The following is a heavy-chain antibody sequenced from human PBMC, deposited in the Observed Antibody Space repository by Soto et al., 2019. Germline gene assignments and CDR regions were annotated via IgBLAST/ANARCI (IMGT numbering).Heavy chain of an antibody. J-gene: IGHJ4*02. Sequence: SETLSLTCAVSGGSISSGDYSWNWIRQPPGKGLEWIGYIYYGGSTYYNPSLQSRVTMSVDRSRNQFSLKLNSVTAADTAVYYCAREPGVWGQGSLVTVSS. D-gene: IGHD3-10*01. V-gene: IGHV4-30-2*01. CDR3: AREPGV. CDR1: GGSISSGDYS. CDR2: IYYGGST.